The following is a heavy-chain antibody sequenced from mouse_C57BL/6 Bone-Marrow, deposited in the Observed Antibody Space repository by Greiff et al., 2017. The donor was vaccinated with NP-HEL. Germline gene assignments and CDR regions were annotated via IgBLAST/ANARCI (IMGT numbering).Heavy chain of an antibody. CDR2: INPNNGGT. V-gene: IGHV1-26*01. Sequence: EVQLQQSGPELVKPGASVKISCKASGYTFTDYYMNWVKQSHGKSLEWIGDINPNNGGTSYNQKFKGKATLTVDKSSSTAYMELRSLTSEDSAVYYCARYDGCDYWGQGTTLTVSS. D-gene: IGHD2-2*01. CDR1: GYTFTDYY. CDR3: ARYDGCDY. J-gene: IGHJ2*01.